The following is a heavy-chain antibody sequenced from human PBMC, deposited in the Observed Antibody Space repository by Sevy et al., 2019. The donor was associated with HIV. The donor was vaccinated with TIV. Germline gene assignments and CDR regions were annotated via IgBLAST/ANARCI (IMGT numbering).Heavy chain of an antibody. D-gene: IGHD2-8*01. J-gene: IGHJ4*02. CDR1: GFTFNIYS. CDR2: LSFGCGKI. Sequence: GGSLRLSCAASGFTFNIYSMSWVRQTPGKGLEWVATLSFGCGKINHADSVKRRFTMSRDDSKNAVYLQMNNLRVEDTAIYSCAREGCTKPHDYWGQGTLVTVSS. V-gene: IGHV3-23*01. CDR3: AREGCTKPHDY.